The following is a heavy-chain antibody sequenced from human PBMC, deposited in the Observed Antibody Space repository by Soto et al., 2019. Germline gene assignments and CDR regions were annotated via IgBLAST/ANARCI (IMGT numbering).Heavy chain of an antibody. D-gene: IGHD2-15*01. CDR2: ISSSSSTI. Sequence: HPGGSLRLSCAASGFTFSSYSMNWVRQAPGKGLEWVSYISSSSSTIYYADSVKGRFTISRDNAKNSLYLQMNSLRAEDTAVYYCARLLPLLVVVAASGDFDIWGQGTMVTVSS. CDR3: ARLLPLLVVVAASGDFDI. V-gene: IGHV3-48*01. J-gene: IGHJ3*02. CDR1: GFTFSSYS.